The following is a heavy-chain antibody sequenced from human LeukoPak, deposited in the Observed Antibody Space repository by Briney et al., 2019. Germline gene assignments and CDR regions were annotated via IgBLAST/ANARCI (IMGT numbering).Heavy chain of an antibody. J-gene: IGHJ4*02. CDR2: ISSSGSTI. CDR1: GFTFSRNW. Sequence: PGGSLRLSCAASGFTFSRNWMSWIRQAPGKGLEWVSYISSSGSTIYYADSVKGRFTISRDNAKNSLYLQMNSLRAEDTAVYYCARAIVYYDFWSGPLNFDYWGQGTLVTVSS. CDR3: ARAIVYYDFWSGPLNFDY. D-gene: IGHD3-3*01. V-gene: IGHV3-11*04.